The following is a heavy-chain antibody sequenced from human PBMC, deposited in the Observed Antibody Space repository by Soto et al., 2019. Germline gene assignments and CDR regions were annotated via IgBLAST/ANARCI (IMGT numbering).Heavy chain of an antibody. Sequence: GGSLRLSCAASGFTVSSNYMSWVRQAPGKGLEWVSVIYSGGSTYYADSGKGRFTISRHNSKNTLYLQMNSLRAEDTAVYYCARVGIAVAGSYWYFDLWGRGTLVTVSS. D-gene: IGHD6-19*01. V-gene: IGHV3-53*04. CDR1: GFTVSSNY. J-gene: IGHJ2*01. CDR3: ARVGIAVAGSYWYFDL. CDR2: IYSGGST.